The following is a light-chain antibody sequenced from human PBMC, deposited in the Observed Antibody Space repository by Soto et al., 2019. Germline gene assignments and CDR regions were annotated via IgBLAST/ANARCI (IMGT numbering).Light chain of an antibody. J-gene: IGLJ1*01. CDR2: EVS. CDR3: SSYTAGGTI. Sequence: QSALTQPASVSGSPGQSITISCTGNSGDVGGYYYVSWYQQLPGKAPKLMISEVSNRPSGVSNRFSGSKSGNTASLTISGLQAEDEADYYCSSYTAGGTIFGTGTKVTVL. V-gene: IGLV2-14*01. CDR1: SGDVGGYYY.